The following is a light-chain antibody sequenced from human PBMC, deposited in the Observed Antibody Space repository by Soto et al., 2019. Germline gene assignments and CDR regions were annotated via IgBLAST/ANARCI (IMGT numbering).Light chain of an antibody. CDR3: TSYTSNTTRV. V-gene: IGLV2-14*03. Sequence: QSALTQPASVSGSPGPSITISCTGTSSDVGGYNYVSWYQQHPGKAPKLMIYDVSNRPSGVSNRFSGSKSGNTASLTISGLQAEDEADYYCTSYTSNTTRVFGAGTKLTVL. CDR1: SSDVGGYNY. J-gene: IGLJ1*01. CDR2: DVS.